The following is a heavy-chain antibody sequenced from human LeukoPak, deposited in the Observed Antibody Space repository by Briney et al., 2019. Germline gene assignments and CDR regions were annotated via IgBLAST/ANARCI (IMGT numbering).Heavy chain of an antibody. CDR3: ARRALPPAYCGGDCFDAFDI. CDR1: GYSFTHYW. D-gene: IGHD2-21*02. V-gene: IGHV5-10-1*01. Sequence: AGESLKISCKGSGYSFTHYWIGWVRQMPGKGLEWMGRIDPSDSYTNYSPSFQGHVTISADKSISTAYLQWSSLKASDTAMYYCARRALPPAYCGGDCFDAFDIWGRGTMVTVSS. J-gene: IGHJ3*02. CDR2: IDPSDSYT.